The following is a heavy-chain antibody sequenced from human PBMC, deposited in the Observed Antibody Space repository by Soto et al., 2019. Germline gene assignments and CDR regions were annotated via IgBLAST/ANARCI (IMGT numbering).Heavy chain of an antibody. CDR1: GYTFTSYD. CDR3: SRSGGSSTSCYYCDYYYYYMDV. Sequence: QVQLVQSGAEVKKPGASVKVSCKASGYTFTSYDINWVRQATGQGLEWMGWMNPNSGNTGYAQKFQGRVTMTRNTTTRTADMKLSSLISEDEAVDYCSRSGGSSTSCYYCDYYYYYMDVWGKGTTVTVSS. V-gene: IGHV1-8*01. D-gene: IGHD2-2*01. CDR2: MNPNSGNT. J-gene: IGHJ6*03.